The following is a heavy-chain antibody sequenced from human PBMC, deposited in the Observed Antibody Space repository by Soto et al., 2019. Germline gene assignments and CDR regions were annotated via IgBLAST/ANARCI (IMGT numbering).Heavy chain of an antibody. CDR2: IGTAGDT. Sequence: GGSLRLSCAASGFTFSSYDMHWVRQATGKGLEWVSAIGTAGDTYYPGSVKGRFTISRENAKNSLYLQMNSLRAGDTAVYYCARLSSGWIRQPGDAFDIWGQGTMVTVSS. J-gene: IGHJ3*02. V-gene: IGHV3-13*01. CDR3: ARLSSGWIRQPGDAFDI. D-gene: IGHD6-19*01. CDR1: GFTFSSYD.